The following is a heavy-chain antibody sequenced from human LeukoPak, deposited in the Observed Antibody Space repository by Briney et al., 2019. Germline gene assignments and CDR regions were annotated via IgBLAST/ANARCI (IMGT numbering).Heavy chain of an antibody. CDR3: ARVGKSGWDFDH. V-gene: IGHV3-7*01. CDR2: VNEGGSLN. J-gene: IGHJ4*02. CDR1: GFIFNAYW. D-gene: IGHD6-19*01. Sequence: GGFLILSCADTGFIFNAYWMTWVRQAPGKGLEWVANVNEGGSLNYYVDSLKGRFIISRDNTKNSLYLQMDSLRPEDTGVYYCARVGKSGWDFDHWGQGTLVTVSS.